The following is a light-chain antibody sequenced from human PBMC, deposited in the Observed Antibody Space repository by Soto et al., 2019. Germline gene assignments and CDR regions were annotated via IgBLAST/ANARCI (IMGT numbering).Light chain of an antibody. V-gene: IGKV1-5*03. J-gene: IGKJ2*01. CDR3: QQYNSYLLYT. Sequence: DIQMTQSPSTLSASVGDRVTITCRASQSISSWLAWYQQKPGKAPKLLIYKASSLESGVPSRFSGSGSGTEFTLTISSLQPDDFATYYCQQYNSYLLYTSGQGTKLEIK. CDR1: QSISSW. CDR2: KAS.